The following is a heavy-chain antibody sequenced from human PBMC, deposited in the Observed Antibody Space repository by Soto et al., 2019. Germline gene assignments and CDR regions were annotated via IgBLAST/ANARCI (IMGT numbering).Heavy chain of an antibody. CDR2: INDSGNI. V-gene: IGHV4-34*01. CDR3: ARGLILWFGELSRRGGYYYYMDD. CDR1: GGSFSGYQ. Sequence: QGQLQQWGAGLLKPSETLSLTCAVYGGSFSGYQWTWIRQTPGKGLEWIGEINDSGNINYNPSFKSRVTFKVDTPKKEISLQLRSASAADTAVYYCARGLILWFGELSRRGGYYYYMDDWGKGTTVTVSS. D-gene: IGHD3-10*01. J-gene: IGHJ6*03.